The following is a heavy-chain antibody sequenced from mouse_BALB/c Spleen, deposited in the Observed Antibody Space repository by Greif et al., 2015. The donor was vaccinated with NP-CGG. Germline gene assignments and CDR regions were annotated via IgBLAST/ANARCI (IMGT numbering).Heavy chain of an antibody. J-gene: IGHJ4*01. Sequence: QVQLKESGAELMKPGASVKISCKATGYTFSSYWIEWVKQRPGHGLEWIGEILPGRGSTNYNEKFKGKATFTADTSSNTAYMQLSSLTSEDSAVYYCARESNLCRDYWGQGTSVTVSS. V-gene: IGHV1-9*01. CDR2: ILPGRGST. D-gene: IGHD6-5*01. CDR3: ARESNLCRDY. CDR1: GYTFSSYW.